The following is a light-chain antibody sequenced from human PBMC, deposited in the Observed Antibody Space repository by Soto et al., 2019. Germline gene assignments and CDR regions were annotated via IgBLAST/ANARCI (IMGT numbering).Light chain of an antibody. CDR3: QQSDSIPWT. CDR2: AAS. CDR1: QSISTY. V-gene: IGKV1-39*01. J-gene: IGKJ1*01. Sequence: DIQMTQSPSSLSASVGDRVTITCRASQSISTYLNWYHQKPGKAPKLLIYAASSLQGGVTSRFSGSGSGTAFTLTISSLQPEDFATYYCQQSDSIPWTFGQGTKVDIK.